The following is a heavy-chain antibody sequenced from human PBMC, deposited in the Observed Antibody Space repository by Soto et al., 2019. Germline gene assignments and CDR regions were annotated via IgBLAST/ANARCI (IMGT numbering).Heavy chain of an antibody. CDR1: GFTFSSYA. D-gene: IGHD6-13*01. CDR2: ISYDGSNK. Sequence: GSLRLSCAASGFTFSSYAMHWVRQAPGKGLEWVAVISYDGSNKYYADSVKGRFTISRDNSKNTLYLQMNSLRAEDTAVYYCAREGSDSSSWYAGWFDPWGQGTLVTVSS. J-gene: IGHJ5*02. V-gene: IGHV3-30-3*01. CDR3: AREGSDSSSWYAGWFDP.